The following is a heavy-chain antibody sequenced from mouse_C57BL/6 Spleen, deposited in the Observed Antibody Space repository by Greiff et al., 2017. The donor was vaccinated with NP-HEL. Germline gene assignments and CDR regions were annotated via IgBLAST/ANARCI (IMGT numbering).Heavy chain of an antibody. CDR3: ARPSMMVTTVFAY. CDR2: IYPGDGDT. J-gene: IGHJ3*01. Sequence: VQLQQSGPELVKPGASVKISCKASGYAFSSSWMNWVKQRPGKGLEWIGRIYPGDGDTNYNGKFKGKATLTADKSSSTAYMQLSSLTSEDSAVYFGARPSMMVTTVFAYWGQGTLVTVSA. CDR1: GYAFSSSW. D-gene: IGHD2-3*01. V-gene: IGHV1-82*01.